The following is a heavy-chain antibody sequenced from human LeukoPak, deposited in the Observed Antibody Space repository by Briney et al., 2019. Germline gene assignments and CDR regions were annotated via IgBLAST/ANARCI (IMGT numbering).Heavy chain of an antibody. CDR3: ARVHSSSIFPFDY. CDR1: GGTFSSYA. J-gene: IGHJ4*02. V-gene: IGHV1-69*04. CDR2: IIPILGIA. D-gene: IGHD6-6*01. Sequence: ASVKVSCKASGGTFSSYAISWVRQAPGQGLEWMGRIIPILGIANYAQKFQGRVTITADKSTSTAYMELSSLRSEDTAVYYCARVHSSSIFPFDYWGQGTLVTVSS.